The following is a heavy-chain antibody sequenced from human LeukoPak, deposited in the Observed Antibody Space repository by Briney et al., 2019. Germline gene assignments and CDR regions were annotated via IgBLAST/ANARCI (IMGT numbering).Heavy chain of an antibody. CDR2: ISAYNGNT. J-gene: IGHJ4*02. CDR3: ARAPITMIVVEYYFDY. CDR1: GYTFTSYG. Sequence: ASVKVSCEASGYTFTSYGISWVRQAPGQGLEWMGWISAYNGNTNYAQKLQGRVTMTTDTSTSTAYMELRSLRTDDTAVYYCARAPITMIVVEYYFDYWGQGTLVTVSS. D-gene: IGHD3-22*01. V-gene: IGHV1-18*01.